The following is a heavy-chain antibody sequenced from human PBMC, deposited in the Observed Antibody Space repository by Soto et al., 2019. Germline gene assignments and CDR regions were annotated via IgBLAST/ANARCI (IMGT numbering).Heavy chain of an antibody. Sequence: GGSLRLSCAASGFTFSSYGMHWVRQAPGKGLEWVAVISYDGSNKYYADSVKGRFTIFRDNSKNTLYLQMNSLRAEDTAVYYCAKDFMRFLEWLSLRNYYYGMDVWSQGTTVTVSS. CDR2: ISYDGSNK. V-gene: IGHV3-30*18. J-gene: IGHJ6*02. CDR3: AKDFMRFLEWLSLRNYYYGMDV. CDR1: GFTFSSYG. D-gene: IGHD3-3*01.